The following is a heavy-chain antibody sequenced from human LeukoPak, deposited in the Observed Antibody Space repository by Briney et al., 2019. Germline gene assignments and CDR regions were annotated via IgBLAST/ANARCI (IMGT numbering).Heavy chain of an antibody. D-gene: IGHD3-22*01. CDR1: GGSISSYY. V-gene: IGHV4-59*01. Sequence: SETLSLTCTVSGGSISSYYWSWIRQPPGKGLEWIGYIYYSGSTNYNPSLKSRVTISVDTSKNQFSLKLSSVTAADTAVYYCARLTYYYDSSGYYFDAFDIWGQGTMVTVSS. CDR3: ARLTYYYDSSGYYFDAFDI. CDR2: IYYSGST. J-gene: IGHJ3*02.